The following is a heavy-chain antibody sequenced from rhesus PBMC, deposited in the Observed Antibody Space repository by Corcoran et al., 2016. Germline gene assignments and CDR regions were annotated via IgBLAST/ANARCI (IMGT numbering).Heavy chain of an antibody. D-gene: IGHD6-25*01. CDR2: IYGSSTST. V-gene: IGHV4S10*01. CDR1: GGSISDSYR. Sequence: QVQLQESGPGVVKPSETLSLTCAVSGGSISDSYRWSWIRQPPGKGLEWIGYIYGSSTSTNYNPSLKSRVTISKETSKNQFSLKLSSVTAADTAVYYCARVLAGDWGQGVLVTVSS. J-gene: IGHJ4*01. CDR3: ARVLAGD.